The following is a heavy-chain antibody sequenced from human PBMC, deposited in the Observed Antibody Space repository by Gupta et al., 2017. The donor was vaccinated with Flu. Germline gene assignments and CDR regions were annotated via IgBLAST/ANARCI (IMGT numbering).Heavy chain of an antibody. CDR1: GFPFSRYA. CDR3: ASDPSYGSNYYRYFDY. V-gene: IGHV3-48*01. J-gene: IGHJ4*02. CDR2: ISATSANI. Sequence: EVQLVESGGALVQPGGSLRLSCAVSGFPFSRYAMNWVRQAPGKGLEWLSYISATSANIHYADSVKGRFTISRDIAKNSLYLQMNSLRAEDTAVYFCASDPSYGSNYYRYFDYWGLGTLVTVSS. D-gene: IGHD6-13*01.